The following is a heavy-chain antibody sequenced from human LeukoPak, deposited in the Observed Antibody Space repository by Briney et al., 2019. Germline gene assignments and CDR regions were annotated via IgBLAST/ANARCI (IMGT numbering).Heavy chain of an antibody. CDR3: ARDEDYGIFVNVDY. CDR2: ISTYNGNT. J-gene: IGHJ4*02. CDR1: GYSFVLYG. V-gene: IGHV1-18*01. Sequence: ASVKVSCKASGYSFVLYGISWVRQAPGQGPEWMGWISTYNGNTKYTEKFQGRVTMTTDTPTSTAYMELRSLRSDDTAVYYCARDEDYGIFVNVDYWGQGTLVTVSS. D-gene: IGHD4-17*01.